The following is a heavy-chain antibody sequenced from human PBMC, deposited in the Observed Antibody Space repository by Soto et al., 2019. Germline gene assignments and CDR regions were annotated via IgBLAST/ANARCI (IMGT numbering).Heavy chain of an antibody. D-gene: IGHD3-9*01. CDR3: ARVRDILTGPRWFDP. J-gene: IGHJ5*02. V-gene: IGHV4-61*01. CDR1: GGSVSSGSYY. CDR2: IYYSGST. Sequence: PSETLSLTCAVSGGSVSSGSYYWSWIRQPPGKGLEWIGYIYYSGSTNYNPSLKSRVTISVDTSKNQFSLKLSSVTAADTAVYYCARVRDILTGPRWFDPWGQGTLVTVSS.